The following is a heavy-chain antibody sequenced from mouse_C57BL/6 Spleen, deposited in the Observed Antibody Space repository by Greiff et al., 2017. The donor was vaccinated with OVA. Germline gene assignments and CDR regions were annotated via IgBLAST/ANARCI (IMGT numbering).Heavy chain of an antibody. D-gene: IGHD2-2*01. J-gene: IGHJ4*01. CDR2: INPNNGGT. V-gene: IGHV1-26*01. CDR3: ARSGYLLYAMDY. CDR1: GYTFTDYY. Sequence: VQLQQSGPELVKPGASVKISCKASGYTFTDYYMNWVKQSHGKSLEWIGDINPNNGGTSYNQKFKGKATLTVDKSSSTAYMELRSLTSEDSAVYYCARSGYLLYAMDYWGQGTSVTVSS.